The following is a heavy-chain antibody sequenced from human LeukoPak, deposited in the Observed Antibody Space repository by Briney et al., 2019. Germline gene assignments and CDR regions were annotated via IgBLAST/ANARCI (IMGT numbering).Heavy chain of an antibody. CDR2: ISSSSSYI. CDR3: ARDRAGGGNSGIFDY. J-gene: IGHJ4*02. Sequence: PGGSLRLSCAASGFTFSSYSMNWVRQAPGKGLEWVSSISSSSSYIYYADSVKGRFTISRDNAKNSLYLQMNSLRAEDTAVYYCARDRAGGGNSGIFDYWGQGTLVTVSS. D-gene: IGHD4-23*01. V-gene: IGHV3-21*01. CDR1: GFTFSSYS.